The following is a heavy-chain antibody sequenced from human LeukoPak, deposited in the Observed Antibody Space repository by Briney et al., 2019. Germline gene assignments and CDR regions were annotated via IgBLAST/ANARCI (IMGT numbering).Heavy chain of an antibody. J-gene: IGHJ4*02. Sequence: GGSLRLSCAASGFIFSSYGMSWVRQAPGKGLEWVSGISGSGGSTYYADSVKGRFTISRDNSRNTLYLQLNSLRAEDTAVYYCTRDPIMGVPDYFDYWGQGTRVAVSS. D-gene: IGHD1-26*01. CDR1: GFIFSSYG. CDR2: ISGSGGST. CDR3: TRDPIMGVPDYFDY. V-gene: IGHV3-23*01.